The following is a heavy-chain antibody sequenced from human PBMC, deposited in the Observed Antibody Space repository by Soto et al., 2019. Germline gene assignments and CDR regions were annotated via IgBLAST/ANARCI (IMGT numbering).Heavy chain of an antibody. D-gene: IGHD3-9*01. CDR3: ERHLGPYYESLTRNYNVTYCYYVMRL. V-gene: IGHV6-1*01. CDR1: VYSVSSNSAA. Sequence: SPTLSLTFAICVYSVSSNSAAWNWIIQSPSRGLEWLGRTYYRSKWYNEYAVSVKSRITINPDTSKNQFSLQMNYVTPEDTAVYSCERHLGPYYESLTRNYNVTYCYYVMRLWGQGTPVTGS. J-gene: IGHJ6*02. CDR2: TYYRSKWYN.